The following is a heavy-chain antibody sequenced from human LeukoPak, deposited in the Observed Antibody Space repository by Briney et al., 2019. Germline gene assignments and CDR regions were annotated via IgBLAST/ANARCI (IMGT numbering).Heavy chain of an antibody. CDR1: GLRFSRGG. V-gene: IGHV3-23*01. J-gene: IGHJ4*02. CDR3: AKDRGIISDY. D-gene: IGHD3-10*01. Sequence: GGSLRLSCKASGLRFSRGGMHWIRQAPGKGLEWVSAISGSGGSTYYADSVKGRFTISRDNSKNTLYLQMNSLRAEDTALYYCAKDRGIISDYWGQGILVTVSS. CDR2: ISGSGGST.